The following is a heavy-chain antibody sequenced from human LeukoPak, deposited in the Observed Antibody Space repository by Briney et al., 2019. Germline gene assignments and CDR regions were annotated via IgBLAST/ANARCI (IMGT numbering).Heavy chain of an antibody. V-gene: IGHV3-74*01. D-gene: IGHD3-22*01. CDR3: ARATSESGGYYPEYFRH. Sequence: PGGSLRLSCAAAGFTFSNYWMHWLRQAPGKGLVWVSRIKSDGSTNYADSVKGRFTISRDNDKNTVSLQMNSLRAEDTCVYYCARATSESGGYYPEYFRHWGQGALVTVSS. CDR1: GFTFSNYW. CDR2: IKSDGST. J-gene: IGHJ1*01.